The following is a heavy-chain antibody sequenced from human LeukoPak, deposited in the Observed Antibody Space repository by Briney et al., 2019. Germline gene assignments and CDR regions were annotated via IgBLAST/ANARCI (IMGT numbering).Heavy chain of an antibody. J-gene: IGHJ4*02. CDR3: ARAPTYYYDSSGWATTYYFDY. Sequence: ASVKVSCKTSGGSFSNLAISWVRQAPGQGLEWMGWISAYNGNTNYAQKLQGRVTMTTDTSTSTAYMELSSLRSEDTAVYYCARAPTYYYDSSGWATTYYFDYWGQGTLVTVSS. V-gene: IGHV1-18*01. CDR1: GGSFSNLA. D-gene: IGHD3-22*01. CDR2: ISAYNGNT.